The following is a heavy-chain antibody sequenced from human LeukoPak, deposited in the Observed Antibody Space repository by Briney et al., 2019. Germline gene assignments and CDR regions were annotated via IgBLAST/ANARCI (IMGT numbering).Heavy chain of an antibody. Sequence: GGSLRLSWAASGFTFSSYSMSWVRQAPGKGLDWVSAISSGGDNTYYSDSVKGRFTISRDDSKNTLYLQMSSLRAEDTAVYYCAKHQVRSHDYWGQGTLVTVSS. V-gene: IGHV3-23*01. CDR2: ISSGGDNT. CDR1: GFTFSSYS. J-gene: IGHJ4*02. CDR3: AKHQVRSHDY.